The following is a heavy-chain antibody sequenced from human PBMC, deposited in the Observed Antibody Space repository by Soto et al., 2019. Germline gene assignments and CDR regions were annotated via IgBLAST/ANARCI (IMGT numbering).Heavy chain of an antibody. Sequence: QVQLQQWGAGLLKPSETLSLTCAVYGGSFSGYYWSWIRQPPGKGLEWIGEINHSGSTNYNPSLKSRVTISVDTSKTQFSLKLSSVTAADTAVYYCARVKRTVVVVAATRIWFDPWGQGTLVTVSS. J-gene: IGHJ5*02. CDR1: GGSFSGYY. D-gene: IGHD2-15*01. V-gene: IGHV4-34*01. CDR3: ARVKRTVVVVAATRIWFDP. CDR2: INHSGST.